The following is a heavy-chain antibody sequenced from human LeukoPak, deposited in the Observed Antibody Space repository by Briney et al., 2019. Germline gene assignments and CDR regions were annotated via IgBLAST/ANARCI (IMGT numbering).Heavy chain of an antibody. CDR3: VRGEGFLQSRYSYGYVYYFDY. D-gene: IGHD5-18*01. V-gene: IGHV3-23*01. J-gene: IGHJ4*02. CDR2: ISGSGGST. CDR1: GFTFSSYA. Sequence: GGSLRLSCAASGFTFSSYAMSWVRQAPGKGLEWVSAISGSGGSTYYADSVKGRFTISRDNSKNTLYLQMNSLRAEDTAVYYCVRGEGFLQSRYSYGYVYYFDYWGQGTLVTVSS.